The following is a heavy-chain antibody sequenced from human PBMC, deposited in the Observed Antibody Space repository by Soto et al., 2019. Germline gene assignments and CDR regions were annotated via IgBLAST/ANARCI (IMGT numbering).Heavy chain of an antibody. V-gene: IGHV3-21*01. CDR3: ARESEDLTSNFDY. CDR2: ISSATNYI. J-gene: IGHJ4*02. Sequence: GGSLRLSCAASGFTFTRYSMNWVRQAPGKGLEWVSSISSATNYIYYADSMKGRFTVSRDNAKNSVYLEMNSLSAEDTAVYYCARESEDLTSNFDYWGQGTLVTVSS. CDR1: GFTFTRYS.